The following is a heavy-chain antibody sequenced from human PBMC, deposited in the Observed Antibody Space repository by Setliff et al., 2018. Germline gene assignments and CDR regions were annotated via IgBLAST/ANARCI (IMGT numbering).Heavy chain of an antibody. CDR1: GGSISSGHYY. J-gene: IGHJ6*02. CDR2: IYPSGGT. V-gene: IGHV4-61*02. D-gene: IGHD2-15*01. CDR3: ARDLYCGLDV. Sequence: SETLSLTCTVSGGSISSGHYYWNWIRQPAGKGLEWIGRIYPSGGTNYNPSLKSRVTISVDTSKNHFSLKLTSVTAADTAVYYCARDLYCGLDVWGQGTTVTVSS.